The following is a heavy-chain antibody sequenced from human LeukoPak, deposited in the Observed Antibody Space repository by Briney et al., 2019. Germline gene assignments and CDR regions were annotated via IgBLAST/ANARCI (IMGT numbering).Heavy chain of an antibody. V-gene: IGHV1-69*13. J-gene: IGHJ6*02. CDR1: GGTFSSYA. Sequence: SVTVSCTASGGTFSSYAISWVRQAPGQGLEWMGGIIPIFGTANYAQKFQGRVTITADESTSTAYMELSSLRSEDTAVYYCARDREYDFWSGYYIRKDYYYGMDVWGQGTTVTVSS. D-gene: IGHD3-3*01. CDR2: IIPIFGTA. CDR3: ARDREYDFWSGYYIRKDYYYGMDV.